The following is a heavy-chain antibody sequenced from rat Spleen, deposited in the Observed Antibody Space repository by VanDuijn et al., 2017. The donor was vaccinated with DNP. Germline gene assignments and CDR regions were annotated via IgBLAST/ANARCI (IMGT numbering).Heavy chain of an antibody. CDR1: GFTFSDYN. Sequence: EVQLVESGGDLVQPGRSLKLSCAASGFTFSDYNMAWVRQAPKKGLEWVATIRYDGSNTYYRDSVKGRFTISRDNAKSTLYLQMDSLRSEETATYYCARVQLGYYAMDAWGQGTSVTVSS. D-gene: IGHD5-1*01. V-gene: IGHV5-7*01. CDR2: IRYDGSNT. J-gene: IGHJ4*01. CDR3: ARVQLGYYAMDA.